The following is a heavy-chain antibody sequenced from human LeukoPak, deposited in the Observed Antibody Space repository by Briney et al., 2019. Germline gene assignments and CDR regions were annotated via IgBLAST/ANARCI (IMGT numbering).Heavy chain of an antibody. CDR1: GGSISSGSYY. D-gene: IGHD2-15*01. CDR3: ARDRSPSGLGGHIDY. Sequence: SQTLSLTCTVSGGSISSGSYYWSWIRQPAGKGLEWIGRIYTSGSTNYNPSLKSRVTISVDTSKNQFSLKLSSVTAADTAVYYCARDRSPSGLGGHIDYWGQGTLVTVSP. J-gene: IGHJ4*02. CDR2: IYTSGST. V-gene: IGHV4-61*02.